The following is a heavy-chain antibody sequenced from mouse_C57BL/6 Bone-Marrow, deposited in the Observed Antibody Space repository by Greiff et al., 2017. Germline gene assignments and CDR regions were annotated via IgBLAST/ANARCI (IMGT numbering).Heavy chain of an antibody. Sequence: VKLMESGPGLVQPSQSLSITCTVSGFSLTSYGVHWVRQSPGKGLEWLGVIWRGGSTDYNAAFMSRLSITKDNSKSQVFFKMNSLQAHDTAIYYCAKKGYYGSRVDFDVWGTGTTVTVSS. D-gene: IGHD1-1*01. CDR1: GFSLTSYG. CDR3: AKKGYYGSRVDFDV. V-gene: IGHV2-5*01. J-gene: IGHJ1*03. CDR2: IWRGGST.